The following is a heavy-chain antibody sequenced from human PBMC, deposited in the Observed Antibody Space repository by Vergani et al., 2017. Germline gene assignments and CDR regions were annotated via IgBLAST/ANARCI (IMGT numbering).Heavy chain of an antibody. V-gene: IGHV3-30-3*01. J-gene: IGHJ3*02. CDR1: GFTFSSYA. Sequence: QVQLVESGGGVVQPGRSLRLSCAASGFTFSSYAMHWVRQAPGKGLEWVAVISYDGSNKYYADSVKGRFTISRDNSKNTLYLQMNSLRAEDTAVYYCANSDDRWGDDAFDIWGQGTMVTVSS. CDR3: ANSDDRWGDDAFDI. D-gene: IGHD3-22*01. CDR2: ISYDGSNK.